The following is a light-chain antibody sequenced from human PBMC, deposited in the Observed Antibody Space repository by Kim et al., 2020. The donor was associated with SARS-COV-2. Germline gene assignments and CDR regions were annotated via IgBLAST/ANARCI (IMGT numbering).Light chain of an antibody. V-gene: IGLV3-19*01. J-gene: IGLJ3*02. CDR1: SLRSYY. CDR3: NSRDCSANHRV. CDR2: GTN. Sequence: SSELTQDPAVSVALGQTVRTTCQGDSLRSYYASWYQQKPGHAPVFVVYGTNNRPSGTPDRFSVSSSGNTASLTITWAQAEDEADYSCNSRDCSANHRVFG.